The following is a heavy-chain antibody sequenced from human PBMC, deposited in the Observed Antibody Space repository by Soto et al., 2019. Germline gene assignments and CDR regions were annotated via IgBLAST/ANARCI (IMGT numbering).Heavy chain of an antibody. V-gene: IGHV3-23*01. Sequence: GGSLRLSCAASGFTFSRYAMSWVRQAPGQGLDWVSAISGSAGSTYYADPVRGRVTITRDKSKNTLRLQRNSLRDEDTAIYYCKKDSHWGIISPTHDHWGQGTQVTVSS. CDR2: ISGSAGST. CDR3: KKDSHWGIISPTHDH. J-gene: IGHJ4*02. D-gene: IGHD3-16*01. CDR1: GFTFSRYA.